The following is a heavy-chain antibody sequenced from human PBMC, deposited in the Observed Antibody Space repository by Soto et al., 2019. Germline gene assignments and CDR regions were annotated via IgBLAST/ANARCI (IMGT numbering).Heavy chain of an antibody. D-gene: IGHD1-26*01. V-gene: IGHV3-66*02. CDR3: AKEISVRAGPWYFDL. CDR1: GFPVSSNY. J-gene: IGHJ2*01. CDR2: IYSGGST. Sequence: GGSLSLSCAASGFPVSSNYMSWVRQAPGKGLEWVSVIYSGGSTYYADSVKGRFTISRDNSRNMVYVQMSSLMPEDTAMYYCAKEISVRAGPWYFDLWGRGTLVTVSS.